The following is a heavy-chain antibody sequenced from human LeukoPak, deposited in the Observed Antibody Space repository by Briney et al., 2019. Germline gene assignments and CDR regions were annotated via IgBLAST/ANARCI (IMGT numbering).Heavy chain of an antibody. D-gene: IGHD3-10*01. V-gene: IGHV4-39*07. J-gene: IGHJ5*02. CDR3: ARLLYYGSGSYTWFDP. CDR2: INHSGST. CDR1: GGSISRSGYY. Sequence: PSETLSLTCTVSGGSISRSGYYWSWIRQPPGKGLEWIGEINHSGSTNYNPSLKSRVTISVDTSKNQFSLKLSSVTAADTAVYYCARLLYYGSGSYTWFDPWGQGTLVTVSS.